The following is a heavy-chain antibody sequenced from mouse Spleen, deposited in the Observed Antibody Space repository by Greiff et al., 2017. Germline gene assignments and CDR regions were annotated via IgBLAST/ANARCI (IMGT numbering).Heavy chain of an antibody. CDR3: TRWDDGYYVDYFDY. D-gene: IGHD2-3*01. Sequence: VQLQQSGTVLARPGASVKMSCKTSGYTFTSYWMHWVKQRPGQGLEWIGAIYPGNSDTSYNQKFKGKAKLTAVTSASTAYMELSSLTNEDSAVYYCTRWDDGYYVDYFDYWGQGTTLTVSS. CDR2: IYPGNSDT. J-gene: IGHJ2*01. CDR1: GYTFTSYW. V-gene: IGHV1-5*01.